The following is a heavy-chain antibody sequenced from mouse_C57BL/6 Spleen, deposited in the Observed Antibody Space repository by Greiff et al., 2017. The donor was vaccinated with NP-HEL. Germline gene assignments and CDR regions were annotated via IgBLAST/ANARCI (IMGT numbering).Heavy chain of an antibody. CDR1: GFTFSDFY. CDR3: ARDALYYDYEVYAMDD. J-gene: IGHJ4*01. Sequence: EVKLVESGGGLVQSGRSLRLSCATSGFTFSDFYMEWVRQAPGKGLEWIAASRNKANDYTTEYSASVKGRFIVSRDTSQSILYLQMNALRAEDTAIYYCARDALYYDYEVYAMDDWGQGTSVTVSS. CDR2: SRNKANDYTT. D-gene: IGHD2-4*01. V-gene: IGHV7-1*01.